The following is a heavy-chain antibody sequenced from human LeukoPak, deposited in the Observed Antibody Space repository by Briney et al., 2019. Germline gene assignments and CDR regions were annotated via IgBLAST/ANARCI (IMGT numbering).Heavy chain of an antibody. CDR1: GFTFSSYS. Sequence: PGGSLRLSCAASGFTFSSYSMNWVRQAPGKGLEWVSSISSSSSYIYYADSVKGRFTISRDNAKNSLYLQMNSLRAEDTAVYYCAKDSVPAAIFAFDIWGQGTMVTVSS. V-gene: IGHV3-21*01. CDR3: AKDSVPAAIFAFDI. CDR2: ISSSSSYI. J-gene: IGHJ3*02. D-gene: IGHD2-2*01.